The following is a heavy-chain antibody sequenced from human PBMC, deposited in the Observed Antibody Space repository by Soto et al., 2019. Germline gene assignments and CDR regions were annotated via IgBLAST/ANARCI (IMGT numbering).Heavy chain of an antibody. J-gene: IGHJ4*02. Sequence: SETLSLTCTVSGGSISSYYWSWIRQPPGKGLEWIGYIYYSGSTNYNPSLKSRVTISVDTSKNQFSLKLSSVTAADTAVYYCARRNYEATIDYWGQGTLVTVSS. CDR3: ARRNYEATIDY. V-gene: IGHV4-59*08. CDR2: IYYSGST. D-gene: IGHD5-12*01. CDR1: GGSISSYY.